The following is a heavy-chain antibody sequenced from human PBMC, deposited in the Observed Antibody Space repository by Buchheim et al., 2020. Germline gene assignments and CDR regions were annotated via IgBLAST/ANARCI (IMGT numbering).Heavy chain of an antibody. V-gene: IGHV4-34*01. J-gene: IGHJ4*02. D-gene: IGHD1-26*01. Sequence: QVQLQQWGAGLLKPSETLSLTCAVYGGSFSGYYWSWIRQPPGKGLEWIGEINHSGSTNYNLSLKSRVTISVDTSKNQFSLKLSSVTAADTSVYYCARGIVGATRGLFDYWGQGTL. CDR3: ARGIVGATRGLFDY. CDR1: GGSFSGYY. CDR2: INHSGST.